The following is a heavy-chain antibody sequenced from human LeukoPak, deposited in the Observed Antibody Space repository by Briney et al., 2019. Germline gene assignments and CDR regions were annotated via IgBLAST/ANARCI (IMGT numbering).Heavy chain of an antibody. CDR1: GYTFTGYH. CDR2: INPNSGDT. CDR3: ARVRGSYSGHDAFDI. J-gene: IGHJ3*02. D-gene: IGHD1-26*01. Sequence: ASVKVSCKASGYTFTGYHMHWVRQAPGQGLEWMGRINPNSGDTNYAQKFQGRVAMTRDTSISTAFMELTRLRSDDTAVYYCARVRGSYSGHDAFDIWGQGTMVTVSS. V-gene: IGHV1-2*06.